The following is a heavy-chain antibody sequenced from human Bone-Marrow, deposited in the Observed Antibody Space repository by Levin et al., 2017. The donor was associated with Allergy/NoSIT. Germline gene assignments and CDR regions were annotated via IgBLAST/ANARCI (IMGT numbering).Heavy chain of an antibody. Sequence: SETLSLTCTVSGGSISSYYWSWIRRPPGKGLEWIGYIFYNGDTRYNPSLKSRVTISKHTSENQISLRLTSVTAADTAVYSCARHPSDMSAFDMWGQGTMVTVSS. D-gene: IGHD2-15*01. J-gene: IGHJ3*02. CDR3: ARHPSDMSAFDM. CDR1: GGSISSYY. CDR2: IFYNGDT. V-gene: IGHV4-59*01.